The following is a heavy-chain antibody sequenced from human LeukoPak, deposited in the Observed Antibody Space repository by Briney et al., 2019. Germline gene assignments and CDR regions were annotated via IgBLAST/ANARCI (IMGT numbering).Heavy chain of an antibody. CDR3: ARSGSYEGYNWFDP. J-gene: IGHJ5*02. Sequence: SETLSLTCTVSGGSISSYYWSWIRQPPGKGLEWIGYIYYSGSTNYNPSLKSRVTISVDTSKNQFSLKLSSVTAADTAVYYCARSGSYEGYNWFDPWGQGTRVAGSS. CDR2: IYYSGST. CDR1: GGSISSYY. V-gene: IGHV4-59*08. D-gene: IGHD1-26*01.